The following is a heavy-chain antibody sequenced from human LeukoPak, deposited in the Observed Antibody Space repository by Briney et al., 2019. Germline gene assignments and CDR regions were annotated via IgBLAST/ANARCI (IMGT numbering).Heavy chain of an antibody. V-gene: IGHV3-23*01. CDR2: ISGSGGST. Sequence: PGGSLRLSCAASGFTFSSYAMSWVRQAPGKGLEWVTAISGSGGSTYYADSVKGRFTISRDNSKNTLYLQMNSLRAEDTAVYYCAGRITIFGVVGPRPWSVAPADYWGQGTLVTVSS. CDR1: GFTFSSYA. J-gene: IGHJ4*02. CDR3: AGRITIFGVVGPRPWSVAPADY. D-gene: IGHD3-3*01.